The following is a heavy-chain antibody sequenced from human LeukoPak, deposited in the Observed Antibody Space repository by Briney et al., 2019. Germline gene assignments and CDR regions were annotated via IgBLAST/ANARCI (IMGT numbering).Heavy chain of an antibody. CDR1: GGSISSYY. D-gene: IGHD3-10*01. V-gene: IGHV4-59*01. CDR3: ARGSDSFDP. J-gene: IGHJ5*02. Sequence: PSETLSLTCTVSGGSISSYYWSWIRQPPGKGLEWIGYIYYSGSTNYNPSLKSRVTISVDTSKNQFSLKLSSVTAADTAVYYCARGSDSFDPWGQGTLVTVSS. CDR2: IYYSGST.